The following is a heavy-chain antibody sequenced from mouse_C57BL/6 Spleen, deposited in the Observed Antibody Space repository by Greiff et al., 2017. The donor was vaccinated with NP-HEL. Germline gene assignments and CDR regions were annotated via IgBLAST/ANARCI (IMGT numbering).Heavy chain of an antibody. CDR3: ARGELGPAWFAY. CDR2: IDPSDSET. J-gene: IGHJ3*01. V-gene: IGHV1-52*01. D-gene: IGHD4-1*01. Sequence: QVQLQQSGAELVRPGSSVKLSCKASGYTFTSYWMHWVKQRPIQGLEWIGNIDPSDSETHYNQKFKDKATLTVDKSSSTAYMQLSSLTSEDSAVYYCARGELGPAWFAYWGQGTLVTVSA. CDR1: GYTFTSYW.